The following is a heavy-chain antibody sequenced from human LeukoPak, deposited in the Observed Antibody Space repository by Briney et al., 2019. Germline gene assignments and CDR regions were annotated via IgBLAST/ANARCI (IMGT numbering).Heavy chain of an antibody. J-gene: IGHJ4*02. Sequence: PGGSLRLSSAASGFTFSNYGMSWVRQAPGKGLEWVSAISGSGGSTYYADSVKGRFTISRDNSKNTLYLQMNSLRAEDTAVYYCAKGKTYYYGSGTLLDYWGQGTLVTVSS. V-gene: IGHV3-23*01. CDR2: ISGSGGST. CDR1: GFTFSNYG. D-gene: IGHD3-10*01. CDR3: AKGKTYYYGSGTLLDY.